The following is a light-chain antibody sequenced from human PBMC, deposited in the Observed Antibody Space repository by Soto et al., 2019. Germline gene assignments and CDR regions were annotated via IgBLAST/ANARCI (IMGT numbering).Light chain of an antibody. CDR1: QGVGSY. Sequence: EIVLTQSPATLSLSPGERATLSCRTSQGVGSYLAWYQQKPGQAPRLLIYDVSKRATGFPARFSGSGSGTDFTITISSLEPEDFAVYFCQQRSDWPLTFGGGTQVEI. V-gene: IGKV3-11*01. CDR2: DVS. CDR3: QQRSDWPLT. J-gene: IGKJ4*01.